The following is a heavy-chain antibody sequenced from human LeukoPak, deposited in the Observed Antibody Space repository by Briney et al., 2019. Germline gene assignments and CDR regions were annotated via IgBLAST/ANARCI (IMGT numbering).Heavy chain of an antibody. J-gene: IGHJ6*03. V-gene: IGHV1-46*01. CDR1: GNSFISFA. D-gene: IGHD3-10*01. CDR3: ARDHGSGSYFQTYYYYYYMDV. Sequence: SGNSFISFAISWVRQAPGQGLEWMGIINPSGGTTNYAQKFQGRVTVTRDTSTSTVYIELSSLRSEDTAVYYCARDHGSGSYFQTYYYYYYMDVWGKGTTVTISS. CDR2: INPSGGTT.